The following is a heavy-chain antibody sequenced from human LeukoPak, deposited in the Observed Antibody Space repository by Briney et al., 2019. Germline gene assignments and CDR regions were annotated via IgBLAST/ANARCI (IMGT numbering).Heavy chain of an antibody. CDR2: IYYSGST. CDR1: GGSISSGDYY. J-gene: IGHJ5*02. CDR3: ARDLTIAVAGS. Sequence: PSETLSLTCTVSGGSISSGDYYWGWIRQPPGKGLEWIGYIYYSGSTYYNPSLKSRVTISVDTSKNQFSLKLSSVTAADTAVYYCARDLTIAVAGSWGQGTLVTVSS. D-gene: IGHD6-19*01. V-gene: IGHV4-30-4*01.